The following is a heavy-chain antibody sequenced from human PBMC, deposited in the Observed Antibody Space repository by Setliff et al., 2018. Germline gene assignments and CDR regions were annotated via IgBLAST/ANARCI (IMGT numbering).Heavy chain of an antibody. CDR2: IFYSGDT. CDR3: ARDRTYYGSGTYTRWFDY. J-gene: IGHJ4*02. Sequence: LSLTCTVSGGSVRSHYWSWIRHSPGKGLEWIGFIFYSGDTKSNPSLKSRVTMSADTSKNQFSLQMSSVTAADTAVYYCARDRTYYGSGTYTRWFDYWGQGTLVTVSS. V-gene: IGHV4-59*02. CDR1: GGSVRSHY. D-gene: IGHD3-10*01.